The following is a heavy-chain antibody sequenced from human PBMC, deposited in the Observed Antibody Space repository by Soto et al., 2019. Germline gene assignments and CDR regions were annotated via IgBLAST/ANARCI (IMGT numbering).Heavy chain of an antibody. CDR3: TTPNMTKAN. CDR2: IKIKTDGGTT. Sequence: GGSLRLSCAASGFTFSNAWMSWVRQAPGKGLEWVGRIKIKTDGGTTDYAAPVKGRFTISRDDSKNTLYLQMNSLKTEDTAVYYCTTPNMTKANWVQGTLVTVSS. J-gene: IGHJ4*02. CDR1: GFTFSNAW. V-gene: IGHV3-15*01.